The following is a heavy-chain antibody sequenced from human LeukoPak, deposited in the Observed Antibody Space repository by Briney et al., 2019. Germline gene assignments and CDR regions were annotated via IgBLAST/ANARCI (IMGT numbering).Heavy chain of an antibody. CDR1: GFTFSSYE. J-gene: IGHJ4*02. CDR3: GREPPVIAVAGLDY. D-gene: IGHD6-19*01. V-gene: IGHV3-48*03. Sequence: GGSLRLSCAASGFTFSSYEMNWVRQAPGKGLEWVSYISSSSNTIYYADSVKDRFTISRDNAKNSLYLQMNSLRAEDTAVYYCGREPPVIAVAGLDYGAQEPLVTVP. CDR2: ISSSSNTI.